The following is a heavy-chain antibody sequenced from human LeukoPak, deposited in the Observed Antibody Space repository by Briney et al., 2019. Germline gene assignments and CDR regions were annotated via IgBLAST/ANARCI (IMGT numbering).Heavy chain of an antibody. CDR1: GFTFSNAW. D-gene: IGHD3-3*01. J-gene: IGHJ4*02. CDR3: AKSGTSRITIFGVVPTTSDY. Sequence: GGSLRLSCAASGFTFSNAWMSWVRQAPGKGLEWVGRIKSKTDGGTTDYAAPVKGRFTISRDDSKNTLYLQMNSLRAEDTAVYYCAKSGTSRITIFGVVPTTSDYWGQGTLVTVSS. V-gene: IGHV3-15*01. CDR2: IKSKTDGGTT.